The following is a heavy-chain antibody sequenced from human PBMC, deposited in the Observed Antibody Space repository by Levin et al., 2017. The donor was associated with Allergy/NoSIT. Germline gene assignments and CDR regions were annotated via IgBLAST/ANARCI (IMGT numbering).Heavy chain of an antibody. V-gene: IGHV5-51*01. D-gene: IGHD3-10*01. CDR1: GYSFTSYW. J-gene: IGHJ5*02. CDR3: ARQDITMVRGVAAIWFDP. Sequence: KSGGSLRLSCKGSGYSFTSYWIGWVRQMPGKGLEWMGIIYPGDSDTRYSPSFQGQVTISADKSISTAYLQWSSLKASDTAMYYCARQDITMVRGVAAIWFDPWGQGTLVTVSS. CDR2: IYPGDSDT.